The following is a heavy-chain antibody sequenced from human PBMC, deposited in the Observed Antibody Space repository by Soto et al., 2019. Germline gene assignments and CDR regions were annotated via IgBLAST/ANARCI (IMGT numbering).Heavy chain of an antibody. CDR1: GGSISSGNYY. CDR3: ATMGTPATGLYFFDY. Sequence: QVQLQEPGPGLVKPSQTLSLTCTVSGGSISSGNYYWSWIRQPPGKGLGWIGFISYSGSTYYSTSLKSRVTISVATSKSQFSLNLSFVTAADTSVYYCATMGTPATGLYFFDYWGQGSLVTVSS. J-gene: IGHJ4*02. V-gene: IGHV4-30-4*01. CDR2: ISYSGST. D-gene: IGHD2-15*01.